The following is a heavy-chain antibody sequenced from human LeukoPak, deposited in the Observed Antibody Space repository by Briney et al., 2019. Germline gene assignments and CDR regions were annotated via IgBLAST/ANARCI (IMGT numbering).Heavy chain of an antibody. CDR2: INHSGST. V-gene: IGHV4-34*01. CDR1: GGSFSGYY. CDR3: ARLRLPLSVTTPRINWYFDL. Sequence: PSETLSVTCAVYGGSFSGYYWSWIRQPPGKGLEWIGEINHSGSTNYNPSLKSRVTISVDTSKNQFSLKLSSVTAADTAVYYCARLRLPLSVTTPRINWYFDLWGRGTLVTVSS. J-gene: IGHJ2*01. D-gene: IGHD4-17*01.